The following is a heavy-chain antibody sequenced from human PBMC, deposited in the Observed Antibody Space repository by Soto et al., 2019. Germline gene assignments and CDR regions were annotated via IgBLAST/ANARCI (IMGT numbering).Heavy chain of an antibody. CDR2: ISAYNGNT. V-gene: IGHV1-18*01. J-gene: IGHJ3*02. CDR1: GYTFTSYG. D-gene: IGHD2-15*01. Sequence: GASVKVSCKASGYTFTSYGISWVRQAPGQGLEWMGWISAYNGNTNYAQKLQGRVTMTTDTSTSTAYMELRSLRSDDTAVYYCARDRAVVAAKRRDAFDIWGQGTMVTVS. CDR3: ARDRAVVAAKRRDAFDI.